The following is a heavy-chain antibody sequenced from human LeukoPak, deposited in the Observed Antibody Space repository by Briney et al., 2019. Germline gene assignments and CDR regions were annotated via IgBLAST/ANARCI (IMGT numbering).Heavy chain of an antibody. D-gene: IGHD6-19*01. Sequence: PSETLSLTCTVSGGSISSNNYYWGWIRQPPGKGLGWIGSIYYSGSTYYNPSLKSRVTISVDTSKNQFSLRLSSVTAADTAVYFCARRMAVGGKVDYWGQGTLVTVSS. CDR1: GGSISSNNYY. CDR2: IYYSGST. J-gene: IGHJ4*02. CDR3: ARRMAVGGKVDY. V-gene: IGHV4-39*01.